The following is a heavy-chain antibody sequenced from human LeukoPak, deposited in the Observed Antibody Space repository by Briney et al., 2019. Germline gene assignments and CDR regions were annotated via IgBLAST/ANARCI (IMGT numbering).Heavy chain of an antibody. D-gene: IGHD4-11*01. CDR3: ARRTTVTIPFGY. J-gene: IGHJ4*02. V-gene: IGHV4-34*01. Sequence: PSETLPLTCAVYGGSFSGYYWSWIRQPPGKGLEWIGEINHSGSTNYNPSLKSRVTISVDKSKNQFSLKLSSVTAADTAVYYCARRTTVTIPFGYWGQGTLVTVSS. CDR1: GGSFSGYY. CDR2: INHSGST.